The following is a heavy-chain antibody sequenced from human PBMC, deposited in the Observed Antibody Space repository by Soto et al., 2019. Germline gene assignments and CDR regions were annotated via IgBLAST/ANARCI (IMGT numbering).Heavy chain of an antibody. CDR2: ISGSGGST. D-gene: IGHD2-21*01. V-gene: IGHV3-23*01. J-gene: IGHJ4*02. Sequence: EVQLLESGGGLVQPGGSLRLSCAASGFTFSSYPMSWVRQAPGKGLDWISAISGSGGSTYYADSVKGRFTISRDNSKNTLYLQMNSLRAEDTAVYYCAKERVAGGKQASDYWGQGTLVTVSS. CDR3: AKERVAGGKQASDY. CDR1: GFTFSSYP.